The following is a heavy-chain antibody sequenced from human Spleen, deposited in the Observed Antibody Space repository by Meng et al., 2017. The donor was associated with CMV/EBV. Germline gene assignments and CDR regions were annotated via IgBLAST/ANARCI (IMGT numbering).Heavy chain of an antibody. CDR2: INHSGST. CDR3: ARDGSSYYDFWSGYQKNWFDP. V-gene: IGHV4-34*01. J-gene: IGHJ5*02. D-gene: IGHD3-3*01. CDR1: GGSFSGYY. Sequence: QVRLQQWGAGLLKPSETLSLTCAVYGGSFSGYYWSWIRQPPGKGLEWIGEINHSGSTNYNPSLKSRVTISVDTSKNQFSLKLSSVTAADTAVYYCARDGSSYYDFWSGYQKNWFDPWGQGTLVTVSS.